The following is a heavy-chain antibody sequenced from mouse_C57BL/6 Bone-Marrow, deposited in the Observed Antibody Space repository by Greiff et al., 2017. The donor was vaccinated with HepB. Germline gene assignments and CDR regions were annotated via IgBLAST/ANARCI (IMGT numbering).Heavy chain of an antibody. V-gene: IGHV14-4*01. D-gene: IGHD1-3*01. CDR2: LDPENGDT. CDR1: GFNIKDDY. J-gene: IGHJ2*01. CDR3: TTMSGSYFDY. Sequence: EVQLQESGAELVRPGASVKLSCTASGFNIKDDYMHWVKQRPEQGLEWIGWLDPENGDTEYASKFQGKATITADTSSNTAYLQLSSLTSEDTAVYYCTTMSGSYFDYWGQGTTLTVSS.